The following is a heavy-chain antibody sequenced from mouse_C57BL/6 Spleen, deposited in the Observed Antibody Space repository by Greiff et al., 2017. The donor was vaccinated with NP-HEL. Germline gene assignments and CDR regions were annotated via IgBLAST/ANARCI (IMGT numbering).Heavy chain of an antibody. V-gene: IGHV3-6*01. CDR3: ATFWFAY. J-gene: IGHJ3*01. CDR2: ISYDGSN. CDR1: GYSITSGYY. Sequence: EVKLEESGPGLVKPSQSLSLTCSVTGYSITSGYYWNWIRQFPGNKLEWMGYISYDGSNNYNPSLKNRISITRDTSKNQFFLKLNSVTTEVTATYYCATFWFAYWGQGTLVTVSA.